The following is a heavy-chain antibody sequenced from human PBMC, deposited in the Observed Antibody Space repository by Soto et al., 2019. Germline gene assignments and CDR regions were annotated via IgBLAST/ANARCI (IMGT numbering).Heavy chain of an antibody. CDR2: INHSGST. CDR1: GGSFSGYY. Sequence: QVQLQQWGAGLLKPSETLSLTCAVYGGSFSGYYWSWIRQPPGKGLEWIGEINHSGSTNYNPSLKIRVTISVDTSKNQFSLKLSSVTAADTAVYYCARGNFMLELSYYFDYWGQGTLVTVSS. V-gene: IGHV4-34*01. J-gene: IGHJ4*02. CDR3: ARGNFMLELSYYFDY. D-gene: IGHD1-7*01.